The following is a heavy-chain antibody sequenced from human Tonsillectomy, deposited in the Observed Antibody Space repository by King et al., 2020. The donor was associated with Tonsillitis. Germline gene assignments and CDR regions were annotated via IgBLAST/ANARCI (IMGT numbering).Heavy chain of an antibody. D-gene: IGHD6-19*01. Sequence: VQLVESGAEVKKPGASVKVSCKASGYTFTSYYMHWVRQAPGQGLEWMGIINPSGGSTNYAQKFQGRVTMTRDTSTSTVYMELSSLRSEDTAVYYCARNIAVAGNDPWYCYYGMDVWGQGTTVTVSS. CDR3: ARNIAVAGNDPWYCYYGMDV. J-gene: IGHJ6*02. V-gene: IGHV1-46*01. CDR1: GYTFTSYY. CDR2: INPSGGST.